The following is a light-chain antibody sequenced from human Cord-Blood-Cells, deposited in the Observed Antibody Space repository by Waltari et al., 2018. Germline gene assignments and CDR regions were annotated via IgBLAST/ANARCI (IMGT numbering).Light chain of an antibody. J-gene: IGLJ3*02. CDR2: EVS. Sequence: QSALTQPPSASGSPGQSVTISCTGTSSDVGGYNYVSLYQQHPGKAPNLRIYEVSKRPPGCPVRFSGSKSGNTASLTVSGLQAEDEADYYCSSYAGSNNWVFGGGTKLTVL. CDR1: SSDVGGYNY. CDR3: SSYAGSNNWV. V-gene: IGLV2-8*01.